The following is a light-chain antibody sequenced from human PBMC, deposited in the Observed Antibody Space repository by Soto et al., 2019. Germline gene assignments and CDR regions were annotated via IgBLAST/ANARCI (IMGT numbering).Light chain of an antibody. CDR1: QDIGNN. CDR3: QQYNSYSWT. J-gene: IGKJ1*01. V-gene: IGKV1-17*01. CDR2: AAS. Sequence: DIQMTQSPSSLSASVGDRVTITCRASQDIGNNLGWYQQKPGNAPRRLIYAASSLQSGVPSRFSGSGSGTEFTLTISSLQPEDFATYYCQQYNSYSWTFGQGTKVEIK.